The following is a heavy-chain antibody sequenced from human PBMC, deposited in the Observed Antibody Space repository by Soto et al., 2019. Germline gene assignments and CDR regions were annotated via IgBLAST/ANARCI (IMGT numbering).Heavy chain of an antibody. Sequence: PSETLSLTCTVSGGSISSGGYYWSWIRQHPGKGLEWIGYIYYSGSTYYNPSLKSRVTISVDTSKNQFSLKLSSVTAADTAVYYCARDGPRQMYGEYYNWFDPWGQGTLVTVSS. V-gene: IGHV4-31*03. CDR2: IYYSGST. CDR3: ARDGPRQMYGEYYNWFDP. J-gene: IGHJ5*02. D-gene: IGHD4-17*01. CDR1: GGSISSGGYY.